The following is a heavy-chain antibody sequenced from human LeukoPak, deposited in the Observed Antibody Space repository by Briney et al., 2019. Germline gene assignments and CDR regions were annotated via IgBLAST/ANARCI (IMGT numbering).Heavy chain of an antibody. Sequence: PGGSLRLSCAASGFTFSSYSMNWVRQAPGKGLEWVSSISSRSTYIYYADSLKGRFTISRDNAKNSLYLQMNSLRAEDTAVYYCAARDSYGSGSYPMDYWGQGTLVTVSS. CDR3: AARDSYGSGSYPMDY. V-gene: IGHV3-21*01. CDR2: ISSRSTYI. D-gene: IGHD3-10*01. CDR1: GFTFSSYS. J-gene: IGHJ4*02.